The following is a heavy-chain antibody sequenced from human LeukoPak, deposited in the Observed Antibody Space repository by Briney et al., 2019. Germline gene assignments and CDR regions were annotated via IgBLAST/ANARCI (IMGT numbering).Heavy chain of an antibody. CDR2: FDPEDGET. D-gene: IGHD3-3*01. J-gene: IGHJ4*02. CDR1: GYTLTELS. V-gene: IGHV1-24*01. CDR3: ATGKQSSISALVDY. Sequence: ASVKVSCKVSGYTLTELSMHWVRQAPGKGLEWKGGFDPEDGETINAQKFQGRVTMTEDTSTDTAYMELSSLRSEDTAVYYCATGKQSSISALVDYWGQGTLVTVSS.